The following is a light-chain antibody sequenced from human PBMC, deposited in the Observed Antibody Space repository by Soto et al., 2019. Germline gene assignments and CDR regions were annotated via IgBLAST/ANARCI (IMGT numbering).Light chain of an antibody. CDR1: QSISSW. Sequence: DIQMTQSPSTLSASVGDRVTITCWASQSISSWLAWYQQKPGKAPKLLIYKASTLESGVPSRFSGSGSGTEFTLTISSLQPDDFATYYCQQYDKYAWTFGQGTKVEIK. J-gene: IGKJ1*01. CDR2: KAS. V-gene: IGKV1-5*03. CDR3: QQYDKYAWT.